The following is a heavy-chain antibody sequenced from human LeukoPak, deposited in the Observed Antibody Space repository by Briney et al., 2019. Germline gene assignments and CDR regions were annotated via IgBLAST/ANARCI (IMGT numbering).Heavy chain of an antibody. CDR3: ARPHYDFWSGYHYYSAYFDY. V-gene: IGHV1-18*01. J-gene: IGHJ4*02. CDR1: GYTFTSYG. Sequence: ASVKVSCKASGYTFTSYGISWVRQAPGQGLEWMGWISAYNGNTNYAQKLQGRVTMTTDTSTSTAYMELRSLRSDDTAVYYCARPHYDFWSGYHYYSAYFDYWGQGTLVTVSS. D-gene: IGHD3-3*01. CDR2: ISAYNGNT.